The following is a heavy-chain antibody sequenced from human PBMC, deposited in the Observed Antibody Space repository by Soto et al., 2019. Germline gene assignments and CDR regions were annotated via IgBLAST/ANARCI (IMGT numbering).Heavy chain of an antibody. V-gene: IGHV3-23*01. CDR3: AKDRHPDGIWTFDY. Sequence: GGSQRLSYAASGFTFSDHAMNWVRQAPGKGLEWISGINGGGGTTYYADSVKGRFTISRDDSKNILYLQMNSPRAEDTAIYYCAKDRHPDGIWTFDYWGRGTLVTVSS. J-gene: IGHJ4*02. CDR2: INGGGGTT. D-gene: IGHD3-9*01. CDR1: GFTFSDHA.